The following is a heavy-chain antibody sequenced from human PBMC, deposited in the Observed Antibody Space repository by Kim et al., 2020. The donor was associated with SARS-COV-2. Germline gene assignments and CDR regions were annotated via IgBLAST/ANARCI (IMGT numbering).Heavy chain of an antibody. Sequence: SETLSLTCTVSGASISSYYWSWIRQSAGEGLEWIGRFHTSGGANYNPSLRSRVTMSVDTSKNQFSLKLTSVTAADTAVYYCTRGPPQVSVVSGIVGMDVWGQGTTVIVSS. CDR2: FHTSGGA. D-gene: IGHD2-21*01. CDR1: GASISSYY. V-gene: IGHV4-4*07. CDR3: TRGPPQVSVVSGIVGMDV. J-gene: IGHJ6*02.